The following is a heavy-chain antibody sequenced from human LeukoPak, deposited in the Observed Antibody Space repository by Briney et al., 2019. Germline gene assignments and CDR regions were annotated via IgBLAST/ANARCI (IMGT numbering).Heavy chain of an antibody. J-gene: IGHJ4*02. CDR1: GYSFTSYW. V-gene: IGHV5-51*01. CDR2: IYPGDSDT. CDR3: ARLPQLARYYFDY. Sequence: GESLKISCKTSGYSFTSYWIGWVRQMPGKGLEWMGIIYPGDSDTRYSPSFQGQVTISADKSISTAYLQWSSLKASDTAIYYCARLPQLARYYFDYWGQGTLVTVSS. D-gene: IGHD6-13*01.